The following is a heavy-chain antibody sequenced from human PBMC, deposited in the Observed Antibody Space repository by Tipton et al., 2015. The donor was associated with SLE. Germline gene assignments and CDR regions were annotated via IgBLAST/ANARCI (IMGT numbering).Heavy chain of an antibody. J-gene: IGHJ6*03. Sequence: LRLSCTVSGGSISSYYWGWIRQPPGKGLEWIGSIYYSGSTYYNPSLKSRVTISVDTSKNQFSLKLSSVTAADTAVYCCARQLGMGYYYYMDVWGKGTTVTVSS. V-gene: IGHV4-39*07. CDR3: ARQLGMGYYYYMDV. D-gene: IGHD7-27*01. CDR2: IYYSGST. CDR1: GGSISSYY.